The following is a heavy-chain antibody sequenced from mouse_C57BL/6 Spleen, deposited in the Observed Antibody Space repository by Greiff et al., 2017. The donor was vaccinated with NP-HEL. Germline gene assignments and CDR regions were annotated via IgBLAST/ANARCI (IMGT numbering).Heavy chain of an antibody. CDR3: ARHYSNSDPFAY. CDR1: GFTFSSYG. Sequence: EVQRVESGGDLVKPGGSLKLSCAASGFTFSSYGMSWVRQTPDKRLEWVATISSGGSYTYYPDSVKGRFTISRDNAKNTLYLQMSSLKSEDTAMYYCARHYSNSDPFAYWGQGTLVTVSA. D-gene: IGHD2-5*01. V-gene: IGHV5-6*01. CDR2: ISSGGSYT. J-gene: IGHJ3*01.